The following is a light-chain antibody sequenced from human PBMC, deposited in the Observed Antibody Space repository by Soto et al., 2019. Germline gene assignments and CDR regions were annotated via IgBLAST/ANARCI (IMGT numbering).Light chain of an antibody. CDR3: SSYAGRDIWV. CDR2: EVT. CDR1: SVDINY. Sequence: QPVLTQPPSASGSRGQSVTISCTGTSVDINYVSWFQQHPGKAPKLIICEVTKRPSGVPDRVSGSKSGNTASLTVSGLQDDDEADYYCSSYAGRDIWVFGGGTKVTVL. V-gene: IGLV2-8*01. J-gene: IGLJ3*02.